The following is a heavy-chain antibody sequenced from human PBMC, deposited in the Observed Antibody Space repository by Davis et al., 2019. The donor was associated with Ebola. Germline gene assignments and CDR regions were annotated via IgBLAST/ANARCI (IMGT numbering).Heavy chain of an antibody. CDR1: GGSINSGGYY. J-gene: IGHJ6*02. Sequence: PSETLSLTCTVSGGSINSGGYYWSWIRQHPGKGLEWIGYIYYSGSTYYNPSLKSRVTTSVDTSKNQFSLKLSSVTAADTAVYYCARGDYDSSGFYYYYGMDVWGQGTTVTVSS. V-gene: IGHV4-31*03. CDR2: IYYSGST. CDR3: ARGDYDSSGFYYYYGMDV. D-gene: IGHD3-22*01.